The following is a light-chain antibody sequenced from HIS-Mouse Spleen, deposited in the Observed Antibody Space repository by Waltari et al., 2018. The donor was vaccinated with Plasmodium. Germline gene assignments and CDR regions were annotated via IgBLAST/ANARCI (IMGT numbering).Light chain of an antibody. CDR2: AAS. CDR3: QQSDT. J-gene: IGKJ2*01. CDR1: QSISSY. Sequence: DIQMTESPSSLSASVGDRVTLTCRASQSISSYLQWYQQKPGNAPKLLIYAASSLQSGVPARFSGSGSRTAITLTNIRLQPEDFATYYCQQSDTFGQGTKLEIK. V-gene: IGKV1-39*01.